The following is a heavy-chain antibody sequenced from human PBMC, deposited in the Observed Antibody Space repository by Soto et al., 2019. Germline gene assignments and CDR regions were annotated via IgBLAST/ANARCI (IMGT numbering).Heavy chain of an antibody. V-gene: IGHV4-39*01. D-gene: IGHD3-22*01. CDR1: GGSISSSSYY. Sequence: QLQLQESGPGLVKPSETLSLTCTVSGGSISSSSYYWGWIRQPPGKGLEWIGSIYYSGSTYYNPSLKSRVTISVDTSKNQFSLKLSSVTAADTAVYYCARVGTYYYDSKVWDYWGQGTLVTVSS. CDR3: ARVGTYYYDSKVWDY. CDR2: IYYSGST. J-gene: IGHJ4*02.